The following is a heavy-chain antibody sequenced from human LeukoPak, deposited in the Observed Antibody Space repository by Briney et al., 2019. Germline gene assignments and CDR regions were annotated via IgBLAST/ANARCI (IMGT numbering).Heavy chain of an antibody. CDR3: ARALLLWFGEPPYYFDY. Sequence: ASVKVSCKASGYTFTGYYMHWVRQAPGQGLEWMGWINPNSGGTNYAQKFQGRVTMTRDTSISTAYMELSRLRSDDTAVYYCARALLLWFGEPPYYFDYWGQGTLVTVSS. V-gene: IGHV1-2*02. CDR1: GYTFTGYY. D-gene: IGHD3-10*01. CDR2: INPNSGGT. J-gene: IGHJ4*02.